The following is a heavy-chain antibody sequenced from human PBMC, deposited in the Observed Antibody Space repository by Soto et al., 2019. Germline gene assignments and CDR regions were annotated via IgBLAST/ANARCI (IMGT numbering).Heavy chain of an antibody. D-gene: IGHD1-26*01. V-gene: IGHV3-7*01. CDR3: ARHGTYCFDY. Sequence: GGALTLSCAASGFTFSYVWMSWVRQAPGKGLECVASIKQDGSERYYVDSVKGRFTISRDNAKNSLYLQMNSLRAEATAVYYCARHGTYCFDYWGQGSLVTVSS. CDR2: IKQDGSER. J-gene: IGHJ4*02. CDR1: GFTFSYVW.